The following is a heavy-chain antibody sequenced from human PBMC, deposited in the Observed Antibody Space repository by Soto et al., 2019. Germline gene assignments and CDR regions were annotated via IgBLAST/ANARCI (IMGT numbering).Heavy chain of an antibody. CDR2: IIPIFGTA. V-gene: IGHV1-69*01. Sequence: QVQLVQSGAEVKKPGSSVKVSCKASGGTFSSYAISWVRQAPGQGLEWMGGIIPIFGTANYAQKFQGRVTITADESTSTAYMEPISLRSEETAVYYSARVAGSGYYVDVWGQGTTVTVSS. D-gene: IGHD3-22*01. CDR1: GGTFSSYA. J-gene: IGHJ6*02. CDR3: ARVAGSGYYVDV.